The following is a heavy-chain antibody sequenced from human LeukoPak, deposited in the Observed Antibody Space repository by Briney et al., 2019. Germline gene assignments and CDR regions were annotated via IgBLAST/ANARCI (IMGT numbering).Heavy chain of an antibody. V-gene: IGHV4-59*08. CDR1: GGSISSYY. J-gene: IGHJ4*02. CDR2: IYYSGST. D-gene: IGHD2-8*01. Sequence: SETLSLTCTVSGGSISSYYWSWIRQPPGKGLEWIGYIYYSGSTNYNPSLKSRVTISVDTSKNQFSLKLSSVTAADTAVYFCASFPYCTKGFCPFNFDYWGQGTLVTVSS. CDR3: ASFPYCTKGFCPFNFDY.